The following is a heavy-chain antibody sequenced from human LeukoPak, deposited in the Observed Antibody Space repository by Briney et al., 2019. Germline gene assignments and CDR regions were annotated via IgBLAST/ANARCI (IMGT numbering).Heavy chain of an antibody. CDR2: INNEGDNT. J-gene: IGHJ4*02. D-gene: IGHD6-19*01. Sequence: GGSLRLSCAASGFTFSSYWMSWVRQAPGKGLVWVSRINNEGDNTIYADSVKGRFTISRDNAKNTLYLQMNSLRAEDTAVYYCARGDSGRADWGQGTLVTVSS. CDR1: GFTFSSYW. V-gene: IGHV3-74*01. CDR3: ARGDSGRAD.